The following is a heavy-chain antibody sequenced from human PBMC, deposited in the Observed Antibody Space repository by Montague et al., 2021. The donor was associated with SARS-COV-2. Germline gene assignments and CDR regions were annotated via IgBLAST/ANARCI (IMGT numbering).Heavy chain of an antibody. CDR1: GGSISSYY. D-gene: IGHD6-6*01. Sequence: SETLSLTCTVSGGSISSYYWSWIRQPLGKGLEWIGYIYYSGSTNYNPSLKSRVTISVDTSKNQFSLKLSSVTAADTAVYYCARGREYSSSAGFDYWGQGTLVTVSS. CDR2: IYYSGST. V-gene: IGHV4-59*01. CDR3: ARGREYSSSAGFDY. J-gene: IGHJ4*02.